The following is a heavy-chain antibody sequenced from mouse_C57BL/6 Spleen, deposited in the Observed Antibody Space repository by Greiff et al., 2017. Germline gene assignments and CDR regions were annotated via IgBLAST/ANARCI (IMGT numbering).Heavy chain of an antibody. D-gene: IGHD1-1*01. CDR3: ARAPITTVVVDY. J-gene: IGHJ2*01. CDR2: ISYDGST. Sequence: EVQLLESGPGLVKPSQSLSLTCSVTGYSITSCYYWNWIRQFPRNKLELMGYISYDGSTNYNPSLKNRISITRDTSKNQFFLKLNSVTTEDTATEYCARAPITTVVVDYWGQGTTLTVSS. V-gene: IGHV3-6*01. CDR1: GYSITSCYY.